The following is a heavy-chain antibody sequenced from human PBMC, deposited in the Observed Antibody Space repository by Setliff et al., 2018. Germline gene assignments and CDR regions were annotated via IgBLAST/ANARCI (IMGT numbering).Heavy chain of an antibody. CDR2: ISAYNGNT. CDR1: GYTFTNYG. D-gene: IGHD4-17*01. J-gene: IGHJ4*02. V-gene: IGHV1-18*01. Sequence: ASVKVSCKASGYTFTNYGINWVRQAPGQGLEWLGWISAYNGNTHYAQKLQGRVSMTTDTSTSTAYMELRSLRSDDTAAYYCARVYTLTIPPDYWGQGTLVTVSS. CDR3: ARVYTLTIPPDY.